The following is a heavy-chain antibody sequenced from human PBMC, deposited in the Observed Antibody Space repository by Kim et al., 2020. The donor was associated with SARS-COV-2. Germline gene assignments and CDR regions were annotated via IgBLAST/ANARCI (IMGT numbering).Heavy chain of an antibody. CDR2: TT. J-gene: IGHJ5*02. Sequence: TTDYAAPVKGRFTISRDDSKNTLYLQMNSLKTEDTAVYYCTTGVQAARSSWGQGTLVTVSS. CDR3: TTGVQAARSS. V-gene: IGHV3-15*01. D-gene: IGHD6-6*01.